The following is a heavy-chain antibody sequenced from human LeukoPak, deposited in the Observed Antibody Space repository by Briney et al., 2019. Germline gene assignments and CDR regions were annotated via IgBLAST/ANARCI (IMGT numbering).Heavy chain of an antibody. CDR2: ISSSSSYI. CDR1: GFTFSSYS. Sequence: GRSLRLSCAASGFTFSSYSMNWVRQAPGKGLEWVSSISSSSSYIYYADSVKGRFTISRDNAKNSLYLQMNSLRAEDTAVYYCARDSSSWSTYWFDPWGQGTLVTVSS. CDR3: ARDSSSWSTYWFDP. J-gene: IGHJ5*02. D-gene: IGHD6-13*01. V-gene: IGHV3-21*01.